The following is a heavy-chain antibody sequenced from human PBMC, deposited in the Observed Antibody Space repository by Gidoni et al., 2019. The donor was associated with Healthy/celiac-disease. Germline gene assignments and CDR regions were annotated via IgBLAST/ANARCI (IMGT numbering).Heavy chain of an antibody. J-gene: IGHJ5*02. V-gene: IGHV3-7*04. D-gene: IGHD1-26*01. CDR3: ARGVEVGATSWFDP. CDR2: IKQDGSEK. Sequence: EVQLVESGGGLVQPGGSLRLSCADSGFTFSSYWMSWVRQAQGKGLEWVANIKQDGSEKYYVDSVKGRFTISRDNAKNSLYLQMNSLRAEDTAVYYCARGVEVGATSWFDPWGQGTLVTVSS. CDR1: GFTFSSYW.